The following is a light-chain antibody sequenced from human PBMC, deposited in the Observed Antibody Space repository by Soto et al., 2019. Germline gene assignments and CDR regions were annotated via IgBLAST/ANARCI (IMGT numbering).Light chain of an antibody. V-gene: IGKV3-20*01. Sequence: EIVLTQSPGTLSLSPGERATLSCRASQSVDSKDLAWSQQKPGQAPRILIFAASSRATGIPDRFSGSGSGTDFTLTISRLEPEDFAVYYCQHYDDWPRTFGLGTKVDIK. J-gene: IGKJ1*01. CDR2: AAS. CDR3: QHYDDWPRT. CDR1: QSVDSKD.